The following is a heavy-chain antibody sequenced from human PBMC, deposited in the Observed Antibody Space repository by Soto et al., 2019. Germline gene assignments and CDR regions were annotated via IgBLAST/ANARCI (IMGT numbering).Heavy chain of an antibody. D-gene: IGHD1-26*01. V-gene: IGHV4-59*01. CDR3: ARVPTDSGSPYDY. J-gene: IGHJ4*02. CDR1: GGSISSYY. CDR2: IYYSGST. Sequence: SETLSLTCTVSGGSISSYYWSWIRQPPGKGLEWIGYIYYSGSTNYNPSLKSRVTISVDTSKNQFSLKLSSVTAADTAVYYCARVPTDSGSPYDYWGKGTLVTVSS.